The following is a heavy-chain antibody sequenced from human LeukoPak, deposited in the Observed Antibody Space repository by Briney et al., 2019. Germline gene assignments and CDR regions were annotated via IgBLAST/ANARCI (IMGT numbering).Heavy chain of an antibody. J-gene: IGHJ4*02. CDR2: ISGSGGTT. V-gene: IGHV3-23*01. CDR3: AKTNGYYSD. D-gene: IGHD3-22*01. Sequence: PGGSLRLSCAASGFTFSSYGMTWVRQAPGKGLKWVSGISGSGGTTYYADSVKGRFTISRDNSKNSLSLQVSSLRAEDTAVYYCAKTNGYYSDWGQGTPVTVSS. CDR1: GFTFSSYG.